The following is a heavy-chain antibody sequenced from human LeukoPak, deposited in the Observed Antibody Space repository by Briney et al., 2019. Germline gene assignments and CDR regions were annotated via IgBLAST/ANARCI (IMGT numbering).Heavy chain of an antibody. V-gene: IGHV4-59*08. CDR3: ARRNGDYAPPDV. D-gene: IGHD4-17*01. J-gene: IGHJ6*02. CDR1: GGSISSYY. CDR2: IYYSGST. Sequence: SETLSLTCTVSGGSISSYYWSWIRQPPGKGLEWIGYIYYSGSTNYNPSLKSRVTISVDTSKNQFSLKLNSVTAADTAVYYCARRNGDYAPPDVWGQGTTVTVSS.